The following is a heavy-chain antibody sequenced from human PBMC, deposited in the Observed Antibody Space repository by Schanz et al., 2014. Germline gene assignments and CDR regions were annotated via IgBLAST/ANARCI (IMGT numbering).Heavy chain of an antibody. D-gene: IGHD6-19*01. CDR3: ARLSVAGRPHVNYWYFDL. V-gene: IGHV1-18*01. Sequence: QVQLVQSGAEVKKPGASVKVSCKASGYTFTSYGINWVRQAPGQGLEWMGWSSAYNGNTNYAQKLQGRVTMTTDTSTSTAYMELRSLRSDDTAVYYCARLSVAGRPHVNYWYFDLWGRGTLVTVSS. CDR1: GYTFTSYG. CDR2: SSAYNGNT. J-gene: IGHJ2*01.